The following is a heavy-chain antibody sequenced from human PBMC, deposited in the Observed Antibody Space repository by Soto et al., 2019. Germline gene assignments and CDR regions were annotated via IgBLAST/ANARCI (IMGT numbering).Heavy chain of an antibody. J-gene: IGHJ4*02. Sequence: EVQVVESGGGLVQPGGSLRLSCAASGFTFSSYWMHWARQAPGEGLVSVARVNPDGSTTNYADSVKGRFTVSRDNAKNTVYLQVNSLTAGDTATYYCARGGLYAYYQDNWGQGTLVTVSS. D-gene: IGHD3-16*01. V-gene: IGHV3-74*01. CDR1: GFTFSSYW. CDR3: ARGGLYAYYQDN. CDR2: VNPDGSTT.